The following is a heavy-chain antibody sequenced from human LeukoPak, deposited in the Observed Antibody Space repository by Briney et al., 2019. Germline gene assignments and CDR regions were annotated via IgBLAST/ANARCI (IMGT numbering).Heavy chain of an antibody. CDR2: IYYSGRT. J-gene: IGHJ5*02. D-gene: IGHD4-17*01. Sequence: SQTLSLTCTVSGGSISSGGYYWSWIRQHPGKGLEWIGYIYYSGRTYYNPSLKSRVTISVDTSKNQFSLKLSSVTAADTAVYHCARVRDGDYGYIGFDPWGQGTLVTVSS. CDR1: GGSISSGGYY. CDR3: ARVRDGDYGYIGFDP. V-gene: IGHV4-31*03.